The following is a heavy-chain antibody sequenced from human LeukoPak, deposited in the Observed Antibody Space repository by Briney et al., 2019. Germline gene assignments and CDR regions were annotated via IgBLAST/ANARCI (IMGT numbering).Heavy chain of an antibody. J-gene: IGHJ4*02. D-gene: IGHD5-12*01. V-gene: IGHV3-23*01. CDR2: ISGSGGST. Sequence: GGSLRLSCAASGFTFSSYAMSWVRQAPGKGLEWVSAISGSGGSTYHADSVKGRFTISRDNSKNTLYLQMNSLRAEDTAVYYCAKDSKASGYDSADFDYWGQGTLVTVSS. CDR1: GFTFSSYA. CDR3: AKDSKASGYDSADFDY.